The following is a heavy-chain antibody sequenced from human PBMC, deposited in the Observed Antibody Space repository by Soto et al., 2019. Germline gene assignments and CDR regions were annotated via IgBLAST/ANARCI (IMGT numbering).Heavy chain of an antibody. D-gene: IGHD2-21*02. CDR1: GDSINSSGFF. V-gene: IGHV4-31*03. CDR2: IHYTGTT. CDR3: SRLFCNTDNCYFSGWFDP. J-gene: IGHJ5*02. Sequence: QVQLQESGPGLVKSSETLSLTCTVSGDSINSSGFFWSWIRQRPGEGLEWIGSIHYTGTTSYNPSLESRLSLSLDRSTNQFSLRLSSVTAADTALYFCSRLFCNTDNCYFSGWFDPWGQGTLVTVSS.